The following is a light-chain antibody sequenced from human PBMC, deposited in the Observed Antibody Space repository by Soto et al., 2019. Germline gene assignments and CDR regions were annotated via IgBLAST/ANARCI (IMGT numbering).Light chain of an antibody. CDR1: SSNIGAGYD. CDR2: GNS. Sequence: QSALTQPPSVSGAPGQRVTSSCTGSSSNIGAGYDVHWYQQLPGTAPKLLIYGNSNRPSGVPDRFSGSKSGASASLAITGLQAEDEADYYCQSYDSSLSGCVFGTGTKLTVL. J-gene: IGLJ1*01. V-gene: IGLV1-40*01. CDR3: QSYDSSLSGCV.